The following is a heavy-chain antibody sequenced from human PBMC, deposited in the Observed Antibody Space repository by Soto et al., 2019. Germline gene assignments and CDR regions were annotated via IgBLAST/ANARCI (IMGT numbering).Heavy chain of an antibody. CDR2: IIPIFGTA. J-gene: IGHJ6*02. V-gene: IGHV1-69*13. D-gene: IGHD2-15*01. CDR3: ASVVGASTPYYYGMDV. Sequence: SVKVSCKASGGTFSSYAISWVRQAPGQGLEWMGGIIPIFGTANYAQKFQGRVTITADESTSTAYMELSSLRSEDTAVYYCASVVGASTPYYYGMDVWGQGTTVTVSS. CDR1: GGTFSSYA.